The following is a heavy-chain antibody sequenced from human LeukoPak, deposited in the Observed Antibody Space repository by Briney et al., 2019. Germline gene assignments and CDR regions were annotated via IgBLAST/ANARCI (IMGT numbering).Heavy chain of an antibody. D-gene: IGHD6-6*01. CDR3: ARGGAARPDF. V-gene: IGHV3-21*01. CDR1: GFTFSSYS. Sequence: GGSLRLSCAASGFTFSSYSMDWVRQAPGKGLEWVSSISTSSSYIYYSDSVKGRFTISRDNAKNSLYLQMNSLRVEDTAVYYCARGGAARPDFWGQGTLVTVSS. CDR2: ISTSSSYI. J-gene: IGHJ4*02.